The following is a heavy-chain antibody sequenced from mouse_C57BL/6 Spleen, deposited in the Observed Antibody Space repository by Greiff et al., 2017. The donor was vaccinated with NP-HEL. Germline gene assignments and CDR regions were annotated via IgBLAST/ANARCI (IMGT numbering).Heavy chain of an antibody. CDR2: ISYDGSN. CDR3: ARATVVLDY. J-gene: IGHJ2*01. CDR1: GYSITSGYY. Sequence: VQLQESGPGLVKPSQSLSLTCSVTGYSITSGYYWNWIRQFPGNKLEWMGYISYDGSNNYNPSLKNRISITRDTSKNQFFLKLNSVTTEDTATYYCARATVVLDYWGQGTTLTVSS. D-gene: IGHD1-1*01. V-gene: IGHV3-6*01.